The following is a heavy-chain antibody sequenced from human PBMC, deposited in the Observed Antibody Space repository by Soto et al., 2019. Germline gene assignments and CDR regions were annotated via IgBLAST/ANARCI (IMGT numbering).Heavy chain of an antibody. J-gene: IGHJ4*02. D-gene: IGHD2-15*01. Sequence: QVQLVESGGGVVQPGRSLRLSCAASGFTFSSYAMHWVRQAPGKGLEWVAVISYDGSNKYYADSVKGRFTISRDNSKNTLYLQMNSLRAEDTAVYYCARDSGGSCYSIPQAYCGGESLGYWGQGTLVTVSS. CDR3: ARDSGGSCYSIPQAYCGGESLGY. CDR1: GFTFSSYA. V-gene: IGHV3-30-3*01. CDR2: ISYDGSNK.